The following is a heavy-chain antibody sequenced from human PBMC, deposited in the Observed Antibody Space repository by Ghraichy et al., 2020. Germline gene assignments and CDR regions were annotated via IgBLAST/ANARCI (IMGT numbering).Heavy chain of an antibody. CDR3: VKDLVGGGFGAYGMDV. J-gene: IGHJ6*01. D-gene: IGHD2-21*01. V-gene: IGHV3-74*01. Sequence: GGSLRLSCAASGFTFSSYWMHLVRQAPGKGLVWVSRINSEGGSTTYADSVKGRFTISKENAKNTLYQQMNSMRAEDTAVYYCVKDLVGGGFGAYGMDVWGQGNTVTVSS. CDR2: INSEGGST. CDR1: GFTFSSYW.